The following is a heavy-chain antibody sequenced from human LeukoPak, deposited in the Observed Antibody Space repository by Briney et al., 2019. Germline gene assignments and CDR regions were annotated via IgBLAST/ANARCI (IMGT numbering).Heavy chain of an antibody. Sequence: GESLKISCKGSGYSFSDYWIGWVRQMPGKGLELLGIIFPGDSDIKYSPSFQGQVTISADRSISTAYLQWSSLKASDTAMYYCARTHPYSSSWTNWFDPWGQGTLVTVSS. CDR3: ARTHPYSSSWTNWFDP. J-gene: IGHJ5*02. CDR1: GYSFSDYW. V-gene: IGHV5-51*01. D-gene: IGHD6-13*01. CDR2: IFPGDSDI.